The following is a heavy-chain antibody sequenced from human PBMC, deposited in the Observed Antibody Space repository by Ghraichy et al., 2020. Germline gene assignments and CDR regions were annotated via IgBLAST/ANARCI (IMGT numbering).Heavy chain of an antibody. Sequence: SETLSFTCTVSGGSVSSDTYYWSWIRQPPGKAPEWSGYIYYSGSANYNPSLKSRVTMSVDTSKNQFSLKLRSVTAAATAVYYCARLAELGTPPGWYFDLWGRGTLVTVSS. V-gene: IGHV4-61*01. CDR3: ARLAELGTPPGWYFDL. CDR1: GGSVSSDTYY. D-gene: IGHD7-27*01. CDR2: IYYSGSA. J-gene: IGHJ2*01.